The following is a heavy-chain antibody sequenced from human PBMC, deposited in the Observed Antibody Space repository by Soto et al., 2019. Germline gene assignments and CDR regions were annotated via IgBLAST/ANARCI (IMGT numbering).Heavy chain of an antibody. CDR1: GFTFSSYW. D-gene: IGHD3-22*01. CDR3: ARAAGYDSSTYYFNIVDS. CDR2: INSDGSST. Sequence: GGSLILSCAASGFTFSSYWMHWVRQAPGRRLVCVSRINSDGSSTNYADSVKGRFTISRDNAKNTLYLQMNSLRDEDTAVYYCARAAGYDSSTYYFNIVDSWGQGTLVTV. J-gene: IGHJ4*02. V-gene: IGHV3-74*01.